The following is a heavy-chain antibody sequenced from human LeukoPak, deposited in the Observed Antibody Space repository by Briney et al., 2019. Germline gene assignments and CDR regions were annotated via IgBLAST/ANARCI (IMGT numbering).Heavy chain of an antibody. V-gene: IGHV1-18*01. CDR3: ARDWYSGSYYTL. D-gene: IGHD1-26*01. J-gene: IGHJ4*02. CDR1: GYTFTSYG. CDR2: ISAYSGNT. Sequence: ASVKVSCKASGYTFTSYGISWVRQAPGQGLEWMGWISAYSGNTNYAQKLQGRVTMTTDTSTSTAYMELRSLRSDDTAVYYCARDWYSGSYYTLWGQGTLVTVSS.